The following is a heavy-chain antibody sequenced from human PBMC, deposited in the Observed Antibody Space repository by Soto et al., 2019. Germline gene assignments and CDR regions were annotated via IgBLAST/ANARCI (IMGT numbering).Heavy chain of an antibody. CDR2: MEPSTGTT. D-gene: IGHD1-26*01. J-gene: IGHJ4*02. CDR3: ARGVSAGVDY. CDR1: GYSFTSLD. Sequence: ASVKVSCKASGYSFTSLDINRVRQTAGQGLEWMGWMEPSTGTTGYAQKFQGRVTMTRDTSINTAYMELTTLTSDDTAFYYCARGVSAGVDYWGQGTLVTVSS. V-gene: IGHV1-8*01.